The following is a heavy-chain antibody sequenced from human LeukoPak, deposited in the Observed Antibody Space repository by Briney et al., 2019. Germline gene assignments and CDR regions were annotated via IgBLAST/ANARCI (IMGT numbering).Heavy chain of an antibody. CDR3: AREKVTTVTTYYYYGMDV. CDR2: INPNIGDT. J-gene: IGHJ6*02. Sequence: ASVKVSCKASGYTFTGYYMHWVRQAPGQGLEWMGWINPNIGDTNYAKKFQGRVTMTRDTSISTAYMELSRLRFDDTAVYYCAREKVTTVTTYYYYGMDVWGQGTTVTVSS. D-gene: IGHD4-17*01. CDR1: GYTFTGYY. V-gene: IGHV1-2*02.